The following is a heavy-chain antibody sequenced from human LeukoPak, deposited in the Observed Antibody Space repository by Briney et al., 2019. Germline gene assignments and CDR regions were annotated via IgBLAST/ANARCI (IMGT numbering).Heavy chain of an antibody. CDR1: GFTFSSYA. D-gene: IGHD1-7*01. J-gene: IGHJ3*02. CDR2: ISGSGGST. V-gene: IGHV3-23*01. CDR3: AKDDQVNWNYFVRAFDI. Sequence: GGSLRLSCAASGFTFSSYAMSWVRQAPGKGLEWVSAISGSGGSTYYADSVKGRFTISRDNSKNTLYLQMNSLRAEDTAVYYCAKDDQVNWNYFVRAFDIWGQGTMVTVSS.